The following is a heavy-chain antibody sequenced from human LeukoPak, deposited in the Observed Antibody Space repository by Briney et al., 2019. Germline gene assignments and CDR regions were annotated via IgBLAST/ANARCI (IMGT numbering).Heavy chain of an antibody. V-gene: IGHV3-21*01. CDR2: ISSSSSYI. CDR3: ARDGVAAMVSSFDY. D-gene: IGHD5-18*01. Sequence: GGSLRLSCAASGFTFISYSMNWVRQAPGKGLEWVSSISSSSSYIYYADSVKGRFTISRDNAQNSLYLQMNSLRAEDTAVYYCARDGVAAMVSSFDYWGQGTLVTVSS. CDR1: GFTFISYS. J-gene: IGHJ4*02.